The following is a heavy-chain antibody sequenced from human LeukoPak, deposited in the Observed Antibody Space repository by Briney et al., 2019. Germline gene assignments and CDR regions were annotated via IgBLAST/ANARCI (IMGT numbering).Heavy chain of an antibody. J-gene: IGHJ5*02. V-gene: IGHV3-23*01. Sequence: GGSLRLSCAASGVTFSTSAMSWVRQAPGEGLEYVSTVSGGGGTSTYYTDSVAGRFIISRDDPKNTLYLQMSSLRVEDPAVYYCAKGGGLLWLGDSPRWFDPWGQGTLVTVSS. CDR3: AKGGGLLWLGDSPRWFDP. D-gene: IGHD3-10*01. CDR2: VSGGGGTST. CDR1: GVTFSTSA.